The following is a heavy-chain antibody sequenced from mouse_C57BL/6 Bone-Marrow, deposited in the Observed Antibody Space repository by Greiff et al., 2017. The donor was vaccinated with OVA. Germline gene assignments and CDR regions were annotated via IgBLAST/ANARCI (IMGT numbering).Heavy chain of an antibody. Sequence: VQLQQSGPELVKPGASVKISCKASGYSFTDCNMNWVKQSIGKSLEWIGVINPNYGTTSYNQKFKGKATLTVDQSSSTAYMQLNGLTAEDSADYYCTRYDYDGLDVWGTGTTVTVSS. CDR1: GYSFTDCN. CDR3: TRYDYDGLDV. V-gene: IGHV1-39*01. J-gene: IGHJ1*03. D-gene: IGHD2-4*01. CDR2: INPNYGTT.